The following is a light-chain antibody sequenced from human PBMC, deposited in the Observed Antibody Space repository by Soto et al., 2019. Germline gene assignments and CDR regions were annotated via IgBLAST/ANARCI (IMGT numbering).Light chain of an antibody. Sequence: QAVVTQPPSASGTPGQRVTISCSGSSSNIGSNTVHWYQQLPGTAPKLLIYSNNQRPSGVPDRFSGSKSGTSASLAISGLQSEDEADYYCAAWDDSLNGDVFATGTKVTVL. CDR2: SNN. CDR3: AAWDDSLNGDV. V-gene: IGLV1-44*01. CDR1: SSNIGSNT. J-gene: IGLJ1*01.